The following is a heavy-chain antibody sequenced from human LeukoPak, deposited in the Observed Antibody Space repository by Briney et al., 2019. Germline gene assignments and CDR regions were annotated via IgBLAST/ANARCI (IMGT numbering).Heavy chain of an antibody. CDR3: ARELWFANAPGSWLDP. J-gene: IGHJ5*02. Sequence: SETLSLTCSVSGASVSDYYCNWIRQPPGKGLEWIGYVYNSGITNYNPSLRSRVTISVDTSKNQFSLRLTSVTAADTAVYYCARELWFANAPGSWLDPWGQGALVTVSS. V-gene: IGHV4-59*02. CDR1: GASVSDYY. D-gene: IGHD3-10*01. CDR2: VYNSGIT.